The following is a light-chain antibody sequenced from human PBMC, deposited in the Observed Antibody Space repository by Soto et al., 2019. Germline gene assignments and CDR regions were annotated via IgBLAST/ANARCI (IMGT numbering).Light chain of an antibody. CDR2: AAS. V-gene: IGKV1-39*01. J-gene: IGKJ4*01. CDR1: QSIGRY. CDR3: QQSYRAPAT. Sequence: DIQMTQSPSSLSASVGDRVTMTCRASQSIGRYLNWFQQKPGKAPKLLIYAASDLQNGVPSSFSGSGSGTDFTLTISSLQPEDFATYYCQQSYRAPATFGGGTKVEIK.